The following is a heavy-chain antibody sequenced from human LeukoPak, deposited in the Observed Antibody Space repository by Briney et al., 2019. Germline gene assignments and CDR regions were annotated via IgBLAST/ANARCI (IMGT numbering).Heavy chain of an antibody. J-gene: IGHJ4*02. CDR3: ARAPGYCSSTSCPAPFDC. Sequence: GGSLRLSCAASGFTFSSYEMNWVRQAPGKGLEWVSYISSSGSTIYYADSVKGRFTISRDNAKNSLYLQMNSLRAEDTAVYYCARAPGYCSSTSCPAPFDCWGQGTLVTVSS. V-gene: IGHV3-48*03. D-gene: IGHD2-2*01. CDR2: ISSSGSTI. CDR1: GFTFSSYE.